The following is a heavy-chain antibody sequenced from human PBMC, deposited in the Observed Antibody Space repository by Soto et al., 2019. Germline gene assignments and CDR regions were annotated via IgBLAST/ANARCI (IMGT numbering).Heavy chain of an antibody. V-gene: IGHV4-59*08. CDR1: GGSISSYY. CDR2: IYYSGST. CDR3: ARSTTVTDFDY. D-gene: IGHD4-17*01. Sequence: SETLSLTCTVSGGSISSYYWSWIRQPPGKGLEWIGYIYYSGSTNYNPSLKSRVTISVDTSKNQFSLKLSSVTAADTAVYYCARSTTVTDFDYWGQGTLVTVSS. J-gene: IGHJ4*02.